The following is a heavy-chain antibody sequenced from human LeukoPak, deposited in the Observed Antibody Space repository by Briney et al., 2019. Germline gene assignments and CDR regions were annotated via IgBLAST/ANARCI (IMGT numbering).Heavy chain of an antibody. J-gene: IGHJ4*02. CDR3: AKDGLWFGEFPGY. D-gene: IGHD3-10*01. Sequence: PGGYLRLSCAASGFTFSIYAMSWVRQAPGKGLEWVSAISGSGGSAYYADSVKGRFTISRDNSKNTLYLQMNSLRAEDTAVYYCAKDGLWFGEFPGYWGQGTLVIVSS. CDR1: GFTFSIYA. CDR2: ISGSGGSA. V-gene: IGHV3-23*01.